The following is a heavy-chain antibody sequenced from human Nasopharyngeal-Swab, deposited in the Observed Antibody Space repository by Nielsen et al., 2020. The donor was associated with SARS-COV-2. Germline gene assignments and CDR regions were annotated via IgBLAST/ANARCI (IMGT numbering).Heavy chain of an antibody. CDR3: AKDPRPTYDGSGYGLDY. D-gene: IGHD3-22*01. Sequence: WIRQPPGKGLEWVAVISYDGSNKYYADSVKGRFTISRDNSKNTLYLQMNSLRAEDTAVYYCAKDPRPTYDGSGYGLDYWGQGTLVTVSS. CDR2: ISYDGSNK. J-gene: IGHJ4*02. V-gene: IGHV3-30*18.